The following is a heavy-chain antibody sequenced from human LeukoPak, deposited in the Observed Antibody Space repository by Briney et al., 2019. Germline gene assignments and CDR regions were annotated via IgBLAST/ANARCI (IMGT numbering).Heavy chain of an antibody. CDR1: GFTFSSYA. CDR2: ISGSGGST. D-gene: IGHD1-26*01. CDR3: AKGGWELLTFDC. Sequence: GGSLRLSCAASGFTFSSYAMSWVRQAPGKGLEWVSAISGSGGSTYYADSVKGRSTISRDNSKNTLYLQMNSLRAEDTAVYYCAKGGWELLTFDCWGQGTLVTVSS. V-gene: IGHV3-23*01. J-gene: IGHJ4*02.